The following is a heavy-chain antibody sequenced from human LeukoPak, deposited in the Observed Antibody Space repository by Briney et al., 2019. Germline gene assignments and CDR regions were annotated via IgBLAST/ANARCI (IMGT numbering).Heavy chain of an antibody. Sequence: ASVKVSCKASGYTFTSYDINWVRQATGQGLEWMGWMNPNSGNTGYAQKFQGRVTITRNTSISTAYMELSSLRSEDTAVYYCARAVRYCSSTSCHYYFDYWGQGTLVTVPS. V-gene: IGHV1-8*03. D-gene: IGHD2-2*01. CDR2: MNPNSGNT. CDR1: GYTFTSYD. J-gene: IGHJ4*02. CDR3: ARAVRYCSSTSCHYYFDY.